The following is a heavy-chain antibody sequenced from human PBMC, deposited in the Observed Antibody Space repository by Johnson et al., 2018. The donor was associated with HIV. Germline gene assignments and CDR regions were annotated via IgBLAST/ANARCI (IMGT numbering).Heavy chain of an antibody. J-gene: IGHJ3*02. D-gene: IGHD2-8*01. V-gene: IGHV3-30*03. Sequence: VQLVESGGGVVQPGRSLRLSCAASGFTFSSYGMHWVRQAPGKGLEWVAVTSYDGRTKSHADSVKCRFTISKDNSKNTLYMQMHSLRVEATALYYCMVAPRPGDVFDIWGQGTMVVVSS. CDR2: TSYDGRTK. CDR3: MVAPRPGDVFDI. CDR1: GFTFSSYG.